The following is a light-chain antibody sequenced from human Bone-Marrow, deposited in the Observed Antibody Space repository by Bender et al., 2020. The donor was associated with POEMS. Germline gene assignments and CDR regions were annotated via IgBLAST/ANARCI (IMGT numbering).Light chain of an antibody. V-gene: IGLV3-10*01. CDR3: QSQDTSDTYVV. CDR1: ALPKKY. CDR2: EDS. Sequence: SYELTQPPSMSVSPGQTARITCSGDALPKKYAYWYQQKSGQAPVLVIYEDSERPSGIPERFSGSSAGTMATLTISGAQVEDEADYYCQSQDTSDTYVVFGTGTKVTVL. J-gene: IGLJ1*01.